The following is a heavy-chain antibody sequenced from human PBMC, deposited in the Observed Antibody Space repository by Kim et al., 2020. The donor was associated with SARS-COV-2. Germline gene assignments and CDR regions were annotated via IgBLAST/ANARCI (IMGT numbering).Heavy chain of an antibody. CDR2: ITYDGSNT. Sequence: GGSLRLSCAASGFTFSSYAMHWVRQAPGKGLEWVAVITYDGSNTYYADSVKGRFTISRDNSKNTLFLQMYSLRAEDTAVYYCAKGFSSIAAAVDFWGQGTLVTVSS. CDR3: AKGFSSIAAAVDF. J-gene: IGHJ4*02. D-gene: IGHD6-13*01. CDR1: GFTFSSYA. V-gene: IGHV3-30*18.